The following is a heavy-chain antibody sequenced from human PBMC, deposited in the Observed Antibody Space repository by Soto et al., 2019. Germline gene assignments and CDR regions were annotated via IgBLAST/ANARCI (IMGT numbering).Heavy chain of an antibody. CDR1: GFTFSSYS. CDR2: ISSSSSYI. J-gene: IGHJ6*02. Sequence: VGSLRLSCAASGFTFSSYSMNWVRQAPGKGLEWVSSISSSSSYIYYAGSVKGRFTISRDNAKNSLYLQMNSLRAEDTAVYYCARDQALMVYFVYYYGMDVWGQGTTVTVSS. V-gene: IGHV3-21*01. CDR3: ARDQALMVYFVYYYGMDV. D-gene: IGHD2-8*01.